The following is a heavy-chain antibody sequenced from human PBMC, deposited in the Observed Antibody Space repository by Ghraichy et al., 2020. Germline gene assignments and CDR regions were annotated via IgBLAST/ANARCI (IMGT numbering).Heavy chain of an antibody. J-gene: IGHJ4*02. CDR1: GFTFSNYA. Sequence: GGSLRLSCAASGFTFSNYAMSWVRQAPGKGLEWVSTISGSGGGTYYADSVKGRFTISRDNSKNTLYLQMNSLRAEDAAVYYCTKDGPYSSSPLQGDYWGQGTLVTVSS. D-gene: IGHD6-13*01. V-gene: IGHV3-23*01. CDR2: ISGSGGGT. CDR3: TKDGPYSSSPLQGDY.